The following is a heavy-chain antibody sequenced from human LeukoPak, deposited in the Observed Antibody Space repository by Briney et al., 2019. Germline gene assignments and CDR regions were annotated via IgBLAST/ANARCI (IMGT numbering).Heavy chain of an antibody. CDR2: IKQDGSEK. CDR3: ARGPYYYGSGSYYFDY. V-gene: IGHV3-7*01. J-gene: IGHJ4*02. D-gene: IGHD3-10*01. Sequence: GGSLRLSCAASGFTFSSYWMSWVRQAPGKGLEWVANIKQDGSEKYYVDSVKGRFTISRDNAKNSLYLQMNSLRVEDTAVYYCARGPYYYGSGSYYFDYWGQGTLVTVSS. CDR1: GFTFSSYW.